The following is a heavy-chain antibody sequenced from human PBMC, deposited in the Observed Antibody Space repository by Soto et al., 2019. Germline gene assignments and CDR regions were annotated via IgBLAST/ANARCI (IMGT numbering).Heavy chain of an antibody. D-gene: IGHD5-18*01. CDR2: IYYTGKT. Sequence: PSETLSLTCTVSGGSITSGNYYWSWVRQPPGKGLEWVGYIYYTGKTDYNPSLKSRLTISSDTSKNQFSLKLSSVTAADTAVYYCTSHWIRKYYGMDVWGQGTTVTVSS. V-gene: IGHV4-30-4*08. CDR1: GGSITSGNYY. CDR3: TSHWIRKYYGMDV. J-gene: IGHJ6*02.